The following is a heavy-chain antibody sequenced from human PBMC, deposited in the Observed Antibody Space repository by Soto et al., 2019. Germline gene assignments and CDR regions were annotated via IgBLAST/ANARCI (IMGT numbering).Heavy chain of an antibody. V-gene: IGHV1-3*01. CDR2: INVGNGNT. CDR3: ARTQVSIGNDAFCI. J-gene: IGHJ3*02. D-gene: IGHD1-26*01. Sequence: QVQLVQSGAEVKKPGASVKVSCRGSEYTFTSYVMNWVRQAPEKRLEWMGWINVGNGNTKYSQKFQVSGTLTRHRSASTAYMELSSMSSKETAVYYCARTQVSIGNDAFCICGQGTMDTVSS. CDR1: EYTFTSYV.